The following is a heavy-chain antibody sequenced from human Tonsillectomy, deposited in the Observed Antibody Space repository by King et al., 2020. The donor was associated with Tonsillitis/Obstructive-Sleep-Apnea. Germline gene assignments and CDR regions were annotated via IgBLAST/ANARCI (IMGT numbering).Heavy chain of an antibody. V-gene: IGHV1-69*10. CDR1: GGTFSSYA. CDR2: IIPILGIA. Sequence: QLVQSGAEVKKPGSSVKVSCKASGGTFSSYAISWVRQAPGQGLEWMGGIIPILGIANYAQKFQGRVTITADKSTSTAYMELSSLRSEDTAVYYCARTDGVVTRPHEDGRDVWGRGGRVTV. D-gene: IGHD2-21*02. CDR3: ARTDGVVTRPHEDGRDV. J-gene: IGHJ6*02.